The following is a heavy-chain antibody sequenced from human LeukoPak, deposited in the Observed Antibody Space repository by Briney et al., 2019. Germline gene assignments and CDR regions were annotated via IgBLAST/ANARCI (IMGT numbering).Heavy chain of an antibody. D-gene: IGHD6-6*01. CDR3: AKDTIAARPYCYYGMDV. J-gene: IGHJ6*02. V-gene: IGHV3-9*01. CDR1: GFTFDDYA. Sequence: GGSLRLSCAASGFTFDDYAMHWVRQAPGKGLEWVSGISWNSGSIGYADSVKGRFTISRDNAKNSLYLQMNSLRAEDTALYYCAKDTIAARPYCYYGMDVWGQGTTVTVSS. CDR2: ISWNSGSI.